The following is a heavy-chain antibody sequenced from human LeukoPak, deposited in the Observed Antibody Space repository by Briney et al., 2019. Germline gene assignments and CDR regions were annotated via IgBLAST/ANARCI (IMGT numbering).Heavy chain of an antibody. V-gene: IGHV3-15*01. CDR2: IRSKSDGETV. J-gene: IGHJ4*02. Sequence: GGSLRLSCVASGFTFGKYWMSWVRQAPGRGLEWVGRIRSKSDGETVDYAAPVKGRFTISRDDSENILFLQMNSLKTEDTAVYYCTTPALGRRLYYYDYWGQGALVTVSP. D-gene: IGHD3-10*01. CDR1: GFTFGKYW. CDR3: TTPALGRRLYYYDY.